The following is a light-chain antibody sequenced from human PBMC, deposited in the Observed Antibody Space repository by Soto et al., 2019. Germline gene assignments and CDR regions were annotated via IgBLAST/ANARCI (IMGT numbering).Light chain of an antibody. J-gene: IGLJ1*01. V-gene: IGLV2-11*01. CDR1: SGDVGYYNY. CDR2: DVS. Sequence: QPVLTQPRSVSGSPGESVTISCTGTSGDVGYYNYVSWYQQHPGKVPKLMIYDVSKRPSGVPDRFSGSKSGNTASLTISGLQSEDEADYYCCSYAGTLGVFGTGTKLTVL. CDR3: CSYAGTLGV.